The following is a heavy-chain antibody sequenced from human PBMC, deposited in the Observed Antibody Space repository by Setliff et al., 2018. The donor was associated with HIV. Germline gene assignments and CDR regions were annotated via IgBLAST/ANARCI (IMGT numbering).Heavy chain of an antibody. CDR2: IRYDGSNK. V-gene: IGHV3-30*02. Sequence: PGGSLRLSCAASGFTFSSYGMHWVRQAPGKGLEWVAFIRYDGSNKYYADSVKGRFTISRDNSKNTLYLQMNSLRAEDTAVYYCAKDHMVRGVPIGYWGQGTLVTVSS. CDR1: GFTFSSYG. J-gene: IGHJ4*02. CDR3: AKDHMVRGVPIGY. D-gene: IGHD3-10*01.